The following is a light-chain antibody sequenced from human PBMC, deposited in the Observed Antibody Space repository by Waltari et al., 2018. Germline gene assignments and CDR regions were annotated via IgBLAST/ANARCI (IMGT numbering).Light chain of an antibody. Sequence: EIVLTQSPATLSLSPGERATLSCWASQSIGHYLAWYQQKPGQAPRLLIYDASSRATGIPPRFSGFGSGTDFTLTISSLEPEDSAVYYCQQRSDWPLTFSGGTKVEIK. CDR3: QQRSDWPLT. V-gene: IGKV3-11*01. J-gene: IGKJ4*01. CDR1: QSIGHY. CDR2: DAS.